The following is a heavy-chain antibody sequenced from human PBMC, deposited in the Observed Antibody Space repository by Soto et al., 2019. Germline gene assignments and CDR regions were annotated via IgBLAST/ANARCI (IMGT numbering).Heavy chain of an antibody. Sequence: QVQVVQSGAEVKQPGASVKVSCKVSGYSLNELAIHWVRQGPGKGLEWMGGIDPEEGETVYAQKFQGRVTMSEDTSTDTAYMELSSLRSEDTAFYYCTAATDYDDSSGYYVDFWGQGTLVTVSS. V-gene: IGHV1-24*01. CDR1: GYSLNELA. CDR3: TAATDYDDSSGYYVDF. D-gene: IGHD3-22*01. CDR2: IDPEEGET. J-gene: IGHJ4*02.